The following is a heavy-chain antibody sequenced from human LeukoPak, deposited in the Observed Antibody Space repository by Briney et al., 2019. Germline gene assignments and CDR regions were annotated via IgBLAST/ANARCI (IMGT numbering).Heavy chain of an antibody. CDR1: GYTFTGYY. V-gene: IGHV1-2*02. CDR2: INPNSGGT. D-gene: IGHD1-26*01. J-gene: IGHJ4*02. Sequence: GSSVKVSCKASGYTFTGYYMHWVRQAPGQGLEWMGWINPNSGGTNYAQKFQGGVTMTRDTSISTAYMELSRLRSDDTAVYCCAREYSGSYWDYWGQGTLVTVSS. CDR3: AREYSGSYWDY.